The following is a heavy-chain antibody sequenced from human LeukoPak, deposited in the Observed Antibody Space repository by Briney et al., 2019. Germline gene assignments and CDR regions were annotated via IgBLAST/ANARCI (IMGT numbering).Heavy chain of an antibody. CDR2: INHSGST. D-gene: IGHD2-15*01. J-gene: IGHJ3*02. CDR1: GGSFSGYY. Sequence: PSETLSLTCAVYGGSFSGYYWSWIRQPPGKGLEWIGEINHSGSTNYNPSLKSRVTISVDTSKNQFSLKLNSVTAADTAVYYCARVDQYCSGGSCYSGNAFDIWGQGTMVTVSS. V-gene: IGHV4-34*01. CDR3: ARVDQYCSGGSCYSGNAFDI.